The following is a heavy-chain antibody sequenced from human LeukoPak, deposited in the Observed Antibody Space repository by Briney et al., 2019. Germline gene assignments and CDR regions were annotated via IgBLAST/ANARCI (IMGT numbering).Heavy chain of an antibody. CDR3: AREALPFVRSPTNMDV. CDR1: GFTFSSYW. CDR2: IKQDGSEK. V-gene: IGHV3-7*01. J-gene: IGHJ6*03. Sequence: GGSLRLSCAASGFTFSSYWMSWVRQAPGKGLEWVANIKQDGSEKYYVDSVKGRFTISRDNAKNSLYLQMNSLRAEDTAVYYCAREALPFVRSPTNMDVWGKGTTVTVSS. D-gene: IGHD2-21*01.